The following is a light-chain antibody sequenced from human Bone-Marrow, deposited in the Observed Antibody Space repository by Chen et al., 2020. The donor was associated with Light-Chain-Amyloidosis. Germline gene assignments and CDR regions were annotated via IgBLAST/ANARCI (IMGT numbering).Light chain of an antibody. CDR2: DDS. CDR3: QVWDRSSDRPV. Sequence: SYVLTQPSAVSVAPGQTATIACGGNNIGSTSVHWYQQTPGQAPLLVVYDDSDRPSGIPARLSGSNSGNTATLTISRVEAGGEADYYCQVWDRSSDRPVFGGGTKLTVL. J-gene: IGLJ3*02. CDR1: NIGSTS. V-gene: IGLV3-21*02.